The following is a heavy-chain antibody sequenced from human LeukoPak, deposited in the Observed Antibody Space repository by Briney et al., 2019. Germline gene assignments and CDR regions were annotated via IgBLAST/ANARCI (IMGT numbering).Heavy chain of an antibody. CDR2: IRYDGSNK. J-gene: IGHJ4*02. D-gene: IGHD2-21*02. V-gene: IGHV3-30*02. CDR1: GFTFSSYG. CDR3: AKDLERHIVVVTASAVDY. Sequence: GSLRLSCAASGFTFSSYGMHWVRQAPGKGLEWVAFIRYDGSNKYYADSVKGRFTISRDNAKNSLYLQMNSLRAEDTAVYYCAKDLERHIVVVTASAVDYWGQGILVTVSS.